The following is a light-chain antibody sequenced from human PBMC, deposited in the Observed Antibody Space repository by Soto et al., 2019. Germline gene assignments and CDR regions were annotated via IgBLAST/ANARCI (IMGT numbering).Light chain of an antibody. Sequence: ERVMTQSPATLSLSPGERATLSCRASQSVSNNLAWYQQKPGQAPRLLIFGASTRATGVPTRFSGSRSGAEFTLTINSLQSEDFAVYYCQPYNNWPLTFGGGTKVDIK. CDR2: GAS. CDR1: QSVSNN. CDR3: QPYNNWPLT. J-gene: IGKJ4*01. V-gene: IGKV3-15*01.